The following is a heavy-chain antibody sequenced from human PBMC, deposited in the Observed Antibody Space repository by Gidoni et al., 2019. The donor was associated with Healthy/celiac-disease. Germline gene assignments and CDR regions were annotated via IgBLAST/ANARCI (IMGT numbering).Heavy chain of an antibody. D-gene: IGHD6-13*01. J-gene: IGHJ3*02. Sequence: EVQLVESGGGLVKPGGSLRLPCAASGFTFRSYSMTWVRQAPGKGLEWVSSISSSSSYIYYADSVKGRFTISRDNAKNSLYLQMNSLRAEDTAVYYCARDEVGGYSSSWYGPAGGAFDIWGQGTMVTVSS. CDR2: ISSSSSYI. V-gene: IGHV3-21*01. CDR3: ARDEVGGYSSSWYGPAGGAFDI. CDR1: GFTFRSYS.